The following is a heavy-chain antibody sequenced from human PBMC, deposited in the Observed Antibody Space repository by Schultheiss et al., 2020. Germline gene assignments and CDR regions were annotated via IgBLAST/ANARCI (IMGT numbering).Heavy chain of an antibody. V-gene: IGHV5-10-1*01. CDR1: GYSFTSYW. CDR3: ARHQRGYSYGYDY. Sequence: GGSLRLSCKGSGYSFTSYWIGWVRQMPGKGLEWMGRIDPSDSYTNYSPSFQGHVTISADKSISTAYLQWSSLKASDTAMYYCARHQRGYSYGYDYWGQGTLVTGYS. CDR2: IDPSDSYT. D-gene: IGHD5-18*01. J-gene: IGHJ4*02.